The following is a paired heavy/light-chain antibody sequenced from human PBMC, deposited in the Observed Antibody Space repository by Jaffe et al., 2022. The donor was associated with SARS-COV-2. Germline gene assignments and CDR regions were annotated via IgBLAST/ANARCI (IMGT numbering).Light chain of an antibody. V-gene: IGLV6-57*02. CDR1: SGSIASNY. CDR2: EDN. J-gene: IGLJ3*02. Sequence: NFMLTQPHSVSESPGKTVTISCTGSSGSIASNYVQWYQQRPGSAPTTVIYEDNQRPSGVPDRFSGSIDSSSNSASLTISGLKTEDEADYYCQSYDSSTQGWVFGGGTKLTVL. CDR3: QSYDSSTQGWV.
Heavy chain of an antibody. J-gene: IGHJ5*02. CDR2: INSDGSST. CDR3: ARDLQSVFWSGYLPQRLTGWFDP. CDR1: GFTFSSYW. D-gene: IGHD3-3*01. Sequence: EVQLVESGGGLVQPGGSLRLSCAASGFTFSSYWMHWVRQAPGKGLVWVSRINSDGSSTSYADSVKGRFTISRDNAKNTLYLQMNSLRAEDTAVYYCARDLQSVFWSGYLPQRLTGWFDPWGQGTLVTVSS. V-gene: IGHV3-74*01.